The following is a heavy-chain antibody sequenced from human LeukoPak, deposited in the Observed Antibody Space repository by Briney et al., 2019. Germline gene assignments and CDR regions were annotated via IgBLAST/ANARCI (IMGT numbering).Heavy chain of an antibody. CDR1: GGSISSSSYY. J-gene: IGHJ3*02. Sequence: PSETLSLTCTVSGGSISSSSYYWGWIRQPPVKGLEWIGSIYYSGSTNYNPSLKSRVTISVDTSKNQFSLKLSSVTAADTAVYYCARGEHGYDAFDIWGQGTMVTVSS. V-gene: IGHV4-39*07. CDR2: IYYSGST. D-gene: IGHD5-24*01. CDR3: ARGEHGYDAFDI.